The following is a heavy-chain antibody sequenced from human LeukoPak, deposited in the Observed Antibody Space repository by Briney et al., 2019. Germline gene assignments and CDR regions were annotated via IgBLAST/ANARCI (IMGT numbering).Heavy chain of an antibody. J-gene: IGHJ4*02. CDR1: GFTFSSYA. CDR2: IGGSGGST. D-gene: IGHD4-17*01. CDR3: ARDGDHFDY. Sequence: GGPLRLSCAASGFTFSSYAMSWVRQDPGKGLEWVSAIGGSGGSTYYADSVKGRFTISRDNSKNTLYLQMNSLRAEDTAVYYCARDGDHFDYWGQGTLVTVSS. V-gene: IGHV3-23*01.